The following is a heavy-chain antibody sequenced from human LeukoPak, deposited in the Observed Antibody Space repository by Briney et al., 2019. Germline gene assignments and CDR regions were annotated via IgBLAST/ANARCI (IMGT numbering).Heavy chain of an antibody. CDR2: ISYDGSNK. J-gene: IGHJ4*02. D-gene: IGHD5-18*01. CDR1: GFTFSSYA. Sequence: GRSLRLSCAASGFTFSSYAMHWVRQAPGKGLEWVAVISYDGSNKYYADSVKGRFTISRDNSKNTLYLQMNSLRAEDTAVYYCAREAPTAMVSDYWGQGTLVTVSS. V-gene: IGHV3-30-3*01. CDR3: AREAPTAMVSDY.